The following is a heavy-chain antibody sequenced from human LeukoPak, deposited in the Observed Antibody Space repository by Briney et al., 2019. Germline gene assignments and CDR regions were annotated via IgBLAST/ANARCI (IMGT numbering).Heavy chain of an antibody. CDR2: IYYSGST. D-gene: IGHD3-10*01. J-gene: IGHJ5*02. V-gene: IGHV4-39*01. CDR1: GGSISSSSYY. Sequence: SGTLSLTCTVSGGSISSSSYYWGWIRQPPGKGLEWIGSIYYSGSTYYNPSLKSRVTISVDTSKNQFSLKLSSVTAADTAVYYCARLSYGSGSPDPWGQGTLITVSS. CDR3: ARLSYGSGSPDP.